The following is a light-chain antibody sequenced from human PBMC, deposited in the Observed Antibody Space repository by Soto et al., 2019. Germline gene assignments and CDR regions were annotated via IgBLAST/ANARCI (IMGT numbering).Light chain of an antibody. CDR3: AAWDDSLSGDV. Sequence: QSVLTQPPSASGTPGQRVTISCSGSSSNIGSNYVYWYQQLPGTAPKLLIYMNNQRPSGVPDRLSGSKSGTSASLAISGLRSEDEADYYCAAWDDSLSGDVFGTGTKLTVL. CDR2: MNN. J-gene: IGLJ1*01. CDR1: SSNIGSNY. V-gene: IGLV1-47*01.